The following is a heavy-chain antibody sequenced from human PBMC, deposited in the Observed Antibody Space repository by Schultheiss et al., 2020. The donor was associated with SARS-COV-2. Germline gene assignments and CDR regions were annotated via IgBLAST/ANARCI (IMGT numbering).Heavy chain of an antibody. V-gene: IGHV4-34*01. CDR1: GGSFSGYY. CDR3: ARGEQNLPFQH. Sequence: SETLSLTCAVYGGSFSGYYWSWIRQPPGKGLVWIGEINHSGSTNYNPSLKSRVTISVDTSKNQFSLKLSSVTAADTAVYYCARGEQNLPFQHWGQGTLVTVSS. CDR2: INHSGST. J-gene: IGHJ1*01. D-gene: IGHD1/OR15-1a*01.